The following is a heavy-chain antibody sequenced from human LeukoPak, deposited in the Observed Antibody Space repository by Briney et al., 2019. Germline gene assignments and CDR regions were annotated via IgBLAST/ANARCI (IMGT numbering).Heavy chain of an antibody. Sequence: GGSLRLSCAASGFTFSSSAMHWVRQAPGKGLEWVSFISRSSDLIYYADSVKGRFTISRDNAENSLYLQMNSLRVEDTAVYYCTSFYETNWGQGTLVTVSS. CDR2: ISRSSDLI. V-gene: IGHV3-48*01. CDR3: TSFYETN. CDR1: GFTFSSSA. D-gene: IGHD2/OR15-2a*01. J-gene: IGHJ4*02.